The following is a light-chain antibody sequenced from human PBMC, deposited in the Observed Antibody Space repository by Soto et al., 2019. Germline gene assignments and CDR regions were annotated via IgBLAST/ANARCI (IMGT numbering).Light chain of an antibody. CDR1: QSVSSSY. CDR2: GAS. CDR3: QQYGSSPPIT. Sequence: VMAESPATLSLSPGERANISCRASQSVSSSYLAWYQQKPGQAPRLLIYGASSRATGIPDRFSGSGSGTDFTLTISRLEPEDFAVYYCQQYGSSPPITFGQGTRLEI. J-gene: IGKJ5*01. V-gene: IGKV3-20*01.